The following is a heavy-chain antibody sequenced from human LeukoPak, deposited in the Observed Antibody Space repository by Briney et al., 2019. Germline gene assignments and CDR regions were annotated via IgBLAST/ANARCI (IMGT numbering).Heavy chain of an antibody. CDR3: ATSIAAAGTSSVDY. V-gene: IGHV1-2*02. Sequence: ASVKVSCKASGYTFTGYYMHWVRQAPGQGLEWMGWINPNSGGTIYAQKFQGRVTMTEDTSTDTAYMELSSLRSEDTAVYYCATSIAAAGTSSVDYWGQGTLVTVSS. J-gene: IGHJ4*02. CDR2: INPNSGGT. CDR1: GYTFTGYY. D-gene: IGHD6-13*01.